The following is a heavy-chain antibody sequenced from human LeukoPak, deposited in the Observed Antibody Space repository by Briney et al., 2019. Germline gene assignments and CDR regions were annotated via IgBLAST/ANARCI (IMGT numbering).Heavy chain of an antibody. V-gene: IGHV1-3*01. CDR2: INAGNGNT. D-gene: IGHD3-10*02. CDR1: GYTFTSYA. CDR3: ARGVRGVIGSPYYYYGMDV. J-gene: IGHJ6*04. Sequence: ASVKVSCKASGYTFTSYAMHWVRQAPGQRLEWMGWINAGNGNTKYSQKFRGRVTITRDTSASTAYMELSSLRSEDTAVYYCARGVRGVIGSPYYYYGMDVWGKGTTVTVSS.